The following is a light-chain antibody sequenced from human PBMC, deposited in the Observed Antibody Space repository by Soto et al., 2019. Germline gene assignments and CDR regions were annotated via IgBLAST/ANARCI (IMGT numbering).Light chain of an antibody. J-gene: IGKJ4*01. CDR2: KAS. CDR1: HSISNW. CDR3: QQYNTLSS. Sequence: DIQMTQSPSTLSASVGDRVTVTCRASHSISNWLAWYQQKPGKAPKLLIYKASTLERGVPSRFSGSGSGTEFTLTISSLQPDDFATYYCQQYNTLSSFGGGTKVDIK. V-gene: IGKV1-5*03.